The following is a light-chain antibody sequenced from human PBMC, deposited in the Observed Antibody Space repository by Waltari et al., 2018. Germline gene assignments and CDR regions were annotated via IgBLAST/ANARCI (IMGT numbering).Light chain of an antibody. J-gene: IGLJ3*02. Sequence: QSALTQPASVSGSPGQPITISCTGTSGDIGVFHYVSWYQQHPGKVPKLLIYAVSKRPSGVSNRFSCSKSGNTASLTISGLQAEDEADYYCSSYTNSNTWVFGGGTKLTVL. CDR2: AVS. V-gene: IGLV2-14*03. CDR3: SSYTNSNTWV. CDR1: SGDIGVFHY.